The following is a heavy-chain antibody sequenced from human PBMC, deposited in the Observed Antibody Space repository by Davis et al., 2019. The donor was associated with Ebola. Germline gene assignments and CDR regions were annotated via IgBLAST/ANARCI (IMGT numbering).Heavy chain of an antibody. CDR1: GFTFSAYW. D-gene: IGHD1-7*01. CDR3: ARGTRGY. V-gene: IGHV3-74*01. CDR2: INADGSRT. Sequence: GESLKISCAASGFTFSAYWMHWVRHVPGKGLAWVSRINADGSRTDYADSVKGRFTISRDNAKNSLYLQMNSLRAEDTAVYYCARGTRGYWGQGTLVTVSS. J-gene: IGHJ4*02.